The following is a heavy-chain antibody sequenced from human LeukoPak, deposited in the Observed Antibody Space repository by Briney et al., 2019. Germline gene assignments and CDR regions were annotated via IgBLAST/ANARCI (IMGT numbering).Heavy chain of an antibody. V-gene: IGHV3-21*01. J-gene: IGHJ4*02. Sequence: PGGSLRLSCAASGFTFSSYSMNWVRQAPGKGLEWVSSISSSSSYIYYADSVKGRFTISRDNAKNSLYLQMNSLRAEDTAVYYCARDGVYYDSSGYFDYWGQGTLVTVSS. D-gene: IGHD3-22*01. CDR3: ARDGVYYDSSGYFDY. CDR2: ISSSSSYI. CDR1: GFTFSSYS.